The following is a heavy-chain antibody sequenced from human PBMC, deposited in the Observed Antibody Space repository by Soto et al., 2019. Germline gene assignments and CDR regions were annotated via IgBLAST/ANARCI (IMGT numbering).Heavy chain of an antibody. CDR2: ISYDGSNK. J-gene: IGHJ3*02. V-gene: IGHV3-30*03. Sequence: GGSLRLSCAASGFTFSSYGMHWVRQAPGKGLEWVAVISYDGSNKYYADSVKGRFTISRDNSKNTLYLQMNSLRAEDMAVYYCATGIAAAGNRAFDIWGQGTMVTVSS. CDR1: GFTFSSYG. D-gene: IGHD6-13*01. CDR3: ATGIAAAGNRAFDI.